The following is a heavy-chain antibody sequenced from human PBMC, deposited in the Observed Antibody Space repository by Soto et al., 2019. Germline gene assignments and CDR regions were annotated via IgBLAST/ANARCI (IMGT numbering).Heavy chain of an antibody. CDR3: ARDLEVAVAGA. Sequence: SGGSLRLSCAASGFTFSSYAMHWVRQAPGKGLEWVAVISYDGSNKYYADSVKGRFTISRDNSKNTLYLQMNSLRAEDTAVYYCARDLEVAVAGAWGQGTLVTVSS. D-gene: IGHD6-19*01. CDR1: GFTFSSYA. J-gene: IGHJ5*02. V-gene: IGHV3-30-3*01. CDR2: ISYDGSNK.